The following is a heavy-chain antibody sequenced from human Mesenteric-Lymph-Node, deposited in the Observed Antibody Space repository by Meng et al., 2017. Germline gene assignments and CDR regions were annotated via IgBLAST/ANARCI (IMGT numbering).Heavy chain of an antibody. V-gene: IGHV1-3*01. Sequence: ASVKVSCKASGYTFTSYAMHWVRQAPGQRLGWMGWINAGNGNTKYSQKFQGRVTITRDTSASTAYMELSSLRSEDTAVYYCASEGLAAAGTAGAFDIWGQGTMVTVSS. CDR1: GYTFTSYA. CDR3: ASEGLAAAGTAGAFDI. D-gene: IGHD6-13*01. CDR2: INAGNGNT. J-gene: IGHJ3*02.